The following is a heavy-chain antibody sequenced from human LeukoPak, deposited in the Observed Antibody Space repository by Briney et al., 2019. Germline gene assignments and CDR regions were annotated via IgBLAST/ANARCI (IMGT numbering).Heavy chain of an antibody. CDR2: IYSSGST. J-gene: IGHJ6*03. CDR3: ARDGGYYYLDV. Sequence: PSETLSLTCTVSGGSTSSYYWSWIRQPAGKGLEWIGRIYSSGSTDSSPSLKGRVNISVDKSKKQFSLKLSSVTAADTAVYYCARDGGYYYLDVWGKGTTVTVSS. D-gene: IGHD3-16*01. V-gene: IGHV4-4*07. CDR1: GGSTSSYY.